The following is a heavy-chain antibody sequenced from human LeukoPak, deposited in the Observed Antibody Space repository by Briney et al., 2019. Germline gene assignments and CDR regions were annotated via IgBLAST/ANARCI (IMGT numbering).Heavy chain of an antibody. J-gene: IGHJ4*02. CDR1: GGSISSSSYY. V-gene: IGHV4-39*07. CDR3: ARRDSGSSNFDY. D-gene: IGHD1-26*01. CDR2: IYYSGST. Sequence: SETLSLTCTVSGGSISSSSYYWGWIRQPPGKGLEWIGSIYYSGSTYYNPPLKSRVTISVDTSKNQFSLKLSSVTAADTAVYYCARRDSGSSNFDYWGQGTLVTVSS.